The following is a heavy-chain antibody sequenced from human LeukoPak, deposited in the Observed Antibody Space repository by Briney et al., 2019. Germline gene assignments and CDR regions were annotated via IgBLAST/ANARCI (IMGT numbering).Heavy chain of an antibody. D-gene: IGHD6-6*01. V-gene: IGHV3-30*02. Sequence: PGGSLRLSCAASGFTFSSYGMHWVRQAPGKGLEWVAFIRYDGSNKYYADSVKGRFTISRDNSKNTLYLQMNSLRAEDTAVYYCARAFRYSTSSDYWGQGTLVTVSS. CDR3: ARAFRYSTSSDY. CDR1: GFTFSSYG. J-gene: IGHJ4*02. CDR2: IRYDGSNK.